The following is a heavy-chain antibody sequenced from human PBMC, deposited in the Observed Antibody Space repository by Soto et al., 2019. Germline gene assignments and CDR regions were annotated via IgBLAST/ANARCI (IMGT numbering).Heavy chain of an antibody. V-gene: IGHV3-11*01. CDR3: ARVRFGQWGYAMDV. J-gene: IGHJ6*02. Sequence: QVQLVESGGGLVKPGGSLRLSCAASGITFSDCYMNWIRQASGKGLEWVSYMSSSGDSINYAGSVRGRFTVSRNNAKNSLYLQMNSLRAEDSAMYYCARVRFGQWGYAMDVWGQGTTVTVSS. CDR2: MSSSGDSI. CDR1: GITFSDCY. D-gene: IGHD3-10*01.